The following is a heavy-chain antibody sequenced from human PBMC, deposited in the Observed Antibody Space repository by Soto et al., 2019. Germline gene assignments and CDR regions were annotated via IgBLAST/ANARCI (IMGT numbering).Heavy chain of an antibody. D-gene: IGHD6-13*01. CDR2: INHSGSA. CDR3: ARVPPRYSKTYDY. J-gene: IGHJ4*02. V-gene: IGHV4-59*12. CDR1: GGSISSYY. Sequence: SETLSLTCTVSGGSISSYYWSWIRQPPGKGLEWIGDINHSGSADYNPSLKSRVTISVDTSKNQFSLKLSSVTAADTAVYYCARVPPRYSKTYDYWGQGTPVTVSS.